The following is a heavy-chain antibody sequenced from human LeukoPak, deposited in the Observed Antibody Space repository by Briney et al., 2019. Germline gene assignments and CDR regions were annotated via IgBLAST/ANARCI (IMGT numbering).Heavy chain of an antibody. CDR3: ARGLSPEYSSGWYPKFYYYYYYMDV. J-gene: IGHJ6*03. Sequence: SETLSLTCTVSGGSISSYYWSWIRQPPGKGLEWIGYIYYSGSTNYNPSLKSRVTISVDTSKNQFSLKLSSVTAADTAVYYCARGLSPEYSSGWYPKFYYYYYYMDVWGKGTTVTISS. CDR1: GGSISSYY. D-gene: IGHD6-19*01. V-gene: IGHV4-59*01. CDR2: IYYSGST.